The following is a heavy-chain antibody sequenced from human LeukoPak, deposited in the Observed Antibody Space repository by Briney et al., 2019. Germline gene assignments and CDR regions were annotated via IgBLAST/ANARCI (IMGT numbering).Heavy chain of an antibody. V-gene: IGHV4-34*01. CDR3: ARRSSILGYCSSTSCYRVWFDP. J-gene: IGHJ5*02. Sequence: SETLSLTCAVYGGSFSGYYWSWIRQPPGKGLEWIGEINHSGSTNYNPSPKSRVTISVDTSKNQFSLKLSSVTAADTAVYYCARRSSILGYCSSTSCYRVWFDPWGQGTLVTVSS. D-gene: IGHD2-2*01. CDR1: GGSFSGYY. CDR2: INHSGST.